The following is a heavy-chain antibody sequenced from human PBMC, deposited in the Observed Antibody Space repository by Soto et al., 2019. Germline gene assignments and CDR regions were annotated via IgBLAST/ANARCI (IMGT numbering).Heavy chain of an antibody. V-gene: IGHV4-30-4*01. J-gene: IGHJ5*02. D-gene: IGHD5-18*01. CDR3: ARGRGYSYGLDP. CDR2: ISYSGTT. Sequence: SETLSLTCTVSGDSISSNNNYWSWIRQPPGEGLEWIGFISYSGTTSYSPSLKSRVAISLDTSKNQNSLSLSSITAADTAVYYCARGRGYSYGLDPWGQGTLVTVS. CDR1: GDSISSNNNY.